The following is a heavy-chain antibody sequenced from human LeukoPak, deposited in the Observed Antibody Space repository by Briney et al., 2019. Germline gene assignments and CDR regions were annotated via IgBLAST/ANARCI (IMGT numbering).Heavy chain of an antibody. CDR1: GASISSYY. CDR3: ARYSSSRLVFPV. D-gene: IGHD6-6*01. CDR2: IYYSGST. Sequence: SETLSLTCTVSGASISSYYWTWFRQPPGKGLEWVGYIYYSGSTDCNPSLKSRVTISVDTSKNQFSLNLSSVTAADTAVYYCARYSSSRLVFPVWGQGTLVTVSS. V-gene: IGHV4-59*01. J-gene: IGHJ4*02.